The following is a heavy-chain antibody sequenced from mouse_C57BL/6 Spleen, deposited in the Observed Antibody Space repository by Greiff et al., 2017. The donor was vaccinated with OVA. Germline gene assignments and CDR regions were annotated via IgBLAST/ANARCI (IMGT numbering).Heavy chain of an antibody. Sequence: QVQLKESGPGLVAPSQSVAGTWTVSGFSLTSHVLDWVRQSPGKGLEWLGVIWGVGSTNYNSALKSRLSISKDNSKSQVFLKMNSLQTDDTAMYYCASRLYDDYDGGLGTAWFAYWGQGTLVTVSA. CDR2: IWGVGST. D-gene: IGHD2-4*01. CDR1: GFSLTSHV. CDR3: ASRLYDDYDGGLGTAWFAY. V-gene: IGHV2-6*01. J-gene: IGHJ3*01.